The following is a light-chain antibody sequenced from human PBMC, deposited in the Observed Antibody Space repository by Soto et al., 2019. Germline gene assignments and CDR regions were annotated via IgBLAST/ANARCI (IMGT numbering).Light chain of an antibody. CDR2: GAS. V-gene: IGKV3-15*01. CDR1: QSLSNN. CDR3: QQYDNWPLA. J-gene: IGKJ4*01. Sequence: EKVVTQSPATPSVSPGERATLSCRASQSLSNNLAWYQQKPGQAPRLLIYGASTRATGIPARFSGSGSGTEFTLTISSLQSEDFAVYYCQQYDNWPLAFGGGTKVDIK.